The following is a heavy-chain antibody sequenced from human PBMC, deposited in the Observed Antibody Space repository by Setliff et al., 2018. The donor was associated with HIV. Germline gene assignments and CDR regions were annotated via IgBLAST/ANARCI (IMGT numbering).Heavy chain of an antibody. CDR3: ASSFFGSGTYYNDLAY. Sequence: SETLSLTCTVSGGSISSGGYYWSWIRQHPGKGLEWIGYMYHSGSTHYNPSLKSRVTISVDTSKNQFSLKLSSVTAADTAVYYCASSFFGSGTYYNDLAYWGQGILVTVSS. J-gene: IGHJ4*02. V-gene: IGHV4-31*03. CDR2: MYHSGST. D-gene: IGHD3-10*01. CDR1: GGSISSGGYY.